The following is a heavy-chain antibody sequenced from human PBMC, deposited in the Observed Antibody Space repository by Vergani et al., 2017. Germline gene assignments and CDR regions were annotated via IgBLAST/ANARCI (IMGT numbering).Heavy chain of an antibody. CDR2: ISGSGGST. Sequence: EVQLLESGGGLVQPGGSLRLSCAASGFTFSSYAMSWVRQAPGKGLEWVSAISGSGGSTYYADSVKGRFTISRDNAKNSLYLQMNSLRAEDTAVYYCASWGYCSSTSCWTWGQGTLVTVSS. V-gene: IGHV3-23*01. CDR1: GFTFSSYA. CDR3: ASWGYCSSTSCWT. D-gene: IGHD2-2*01. J-gene: IGHJ5*02.